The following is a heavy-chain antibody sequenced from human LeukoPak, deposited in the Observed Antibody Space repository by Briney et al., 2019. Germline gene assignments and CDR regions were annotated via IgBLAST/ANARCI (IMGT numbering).Heavy chain of an antibody. CDR2: IWYDGSNK. V-gene: IGHV3-33*01. J-gene: IGHJ3*02. Sequence: GRSLRLSCAASGFTFSSYGMHWVRQAPGKGLEWVAVIWYDGSNKYYADSVKGRFTISRDNSKNTLYLQMNSLRAEDTAVYYCARVRSSGSRAFDIWGQGTMVTVSS. CDR1: GFTFSSYG. CDR3: ARVRSSGSRAFDI. D-gene: IGHD6-19*01.